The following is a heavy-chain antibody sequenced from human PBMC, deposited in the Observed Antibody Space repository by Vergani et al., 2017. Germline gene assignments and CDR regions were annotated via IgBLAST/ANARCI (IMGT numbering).Heavy chain of an antibody. D-gene: IGHD3/OR15-3a*01. CDR2: VYYIGPT. CDR3: ARGQTGYSRDWSTYFFYMDG. J-gene: IGHJ6*03. CDR1: GDAISRDTYS. V-gene: IGHV4-30-2*01. Sequence: QLHLQESGPGLVKPSETLSLTCTVSGDAISRDTYSWNWVRQPPGKPLEWIGSVYYIGPTYYNPSLGGRVTMSIDKSKNHFSLTLTSVTAADSAFYFCARGQTGYSRDWSTYFFYMDGWGKGTTVTVSS.